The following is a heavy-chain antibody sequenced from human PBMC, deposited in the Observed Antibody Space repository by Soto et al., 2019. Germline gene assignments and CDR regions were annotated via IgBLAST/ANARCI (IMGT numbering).Heavy chain of an antibody. D-gene: IGHD6-19*01. CDR1: GFTFSSYA. CDR3: ARCYWVAVAGRFDFDY. Sequence: PGGSLRLSCAASGFTFSSYAMHWVRQAPGKGLEWVAVISYDGSNKYYADSVKGRFTISRDNSKNTLYLQMNSLRADDTAVYYCARCYWVAVAGRFDFDYWGQGTLVTVSS. CDR2: ISYDGSNK. J-gene: IGHJ4*02. V-gene: IGHV3-30-3*01.